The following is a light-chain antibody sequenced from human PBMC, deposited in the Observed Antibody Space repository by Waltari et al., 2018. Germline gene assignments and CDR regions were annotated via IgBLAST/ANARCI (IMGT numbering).Light chain of an antibody. J-gene: IGKJ5*01. CDR1: QGISSN. V-gene: IGKV1-9*01. CDR3: QQLNSYPNT. Sequence: IQLTQSPSSLSASVGDRVPITRRASQGISSNLAWYQQKPGKAPKLLISAASTLQSGVPLRFSGSGSGTDFTLTISSLQPEDVATYYCQQLNSYPNTFGQGTRLEIK. CDR2: AAS.